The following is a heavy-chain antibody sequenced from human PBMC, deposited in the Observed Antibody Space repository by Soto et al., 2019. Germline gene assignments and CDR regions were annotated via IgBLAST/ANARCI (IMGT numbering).Heavy chain of an antibody. CDR2: ISYDGSNK. CDR1: GFTFSSYA. J-gene: IGHJ3*02. Sequence: GGSLRLSCAASGFTFSSYAMHWVRQAPGKGLEWAAVISYDGSNKYYADSVKGRFTISRDNSKNTLYLQMNSLRAEDTAVYYCARDGVIVVVPAAMEDDAFDIWGQGTMVTVSS. D-gene: IGHD2-2*01. CDR3: ARDGVIVVVPAAMEDDAFDI. V-gene: IGHV3-30-3*01.